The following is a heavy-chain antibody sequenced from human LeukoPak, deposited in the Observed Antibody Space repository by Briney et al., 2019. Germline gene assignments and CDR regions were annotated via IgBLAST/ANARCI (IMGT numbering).Heavy chain of an antibody. CDR2: IIPIFGTA. CDR1: GGTFSSYA. J-gene: IGHJ6*03. V-gene: IGHV1-69*01. D-gene: IGHD3-3*01. Sequence: SSVKVSCKASGGTFSSYAISWVRQAPGQGLEWMGGIIPIFGTANYAQKFQGRVTITADESASTAYMELSSLRSEDTAVYYCAREELRFWEWPLYYYMDVWGKGTTVTVSS. CDR3: AREELRFWEWPLYYYMDV.